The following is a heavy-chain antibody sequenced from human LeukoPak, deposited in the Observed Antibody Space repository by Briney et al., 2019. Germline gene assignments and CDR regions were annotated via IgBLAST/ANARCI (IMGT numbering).Heavy chain of an antibody. CDR1: GGSISSYY. Sequence: SETLSLTCTVSGGSISSYYWSWIRQPPGKGLEWIGYIYYSGGTNYNPSLKSRVTISVDTSKNQFSLKLSSVTAADTAVYYCARHRRAYCGGDCYTYDDAFDIWGQGTMVTVSS. V-gene: IGHV4-59*08. CDR2: IYYSGGT. CDR3: ARHRRAYCGGDCYTYDDAFDI. J-gene: IGHJ3*02. D-gene: IGHD2-21*02.